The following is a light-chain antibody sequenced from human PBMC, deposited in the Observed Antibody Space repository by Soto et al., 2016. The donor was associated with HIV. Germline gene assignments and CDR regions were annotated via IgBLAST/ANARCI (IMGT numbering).Light chain of an antibody. CDR3: QXYDTSPRT. CDR2: KAS. J-gene: IGKJ3*01. V-gene: IGKV1-5*03. CDR1: QSISSW. Sequence: DIQMTQSPSTLPASVGDRVTITCRASQSISSWLAWYQQKPGKAPNLLIYKASSLETGVPSRFSGSESGTGFTLTISSLQPGDFAAYYCQXYDTSPRTFGPGTTVDVK.